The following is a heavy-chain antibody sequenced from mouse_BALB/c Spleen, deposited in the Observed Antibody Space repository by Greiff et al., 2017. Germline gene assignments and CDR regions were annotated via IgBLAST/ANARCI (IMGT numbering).Heavy chain of an antibody. CDR1: GYTFTSYW. CDR2: INPSTGYT. CDR3: ARRGYDGTLAWFAY. Sequence: VKLMESGAELAKPGASVKMSCKASGYTFTSYWMHWVKQRPGQGLEWIGYINPSTGYTEYNQKFKDKATLTADKSSSTAYMQLSSLTSEASAVYYCARRGYDGTLAWFAYWGQGTLVTVSA. J-gene: IGHJ3*01. V-gene: IGHV1-7*01. D-gene: IGHD2-3*01.